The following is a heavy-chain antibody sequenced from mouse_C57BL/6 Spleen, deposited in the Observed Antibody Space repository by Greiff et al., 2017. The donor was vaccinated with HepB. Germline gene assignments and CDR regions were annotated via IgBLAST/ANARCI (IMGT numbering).Heavy chain of an antibody. CDR3: ARHEESTMVTDY. CDR2: ISSGGSYT. D-gene: IGHD2-2*01. V-gene: IGHV5-6*01. Sequence: EVHLVESGGDLVKPGGSLKLSCAASGFTFSSYGMSWVRQTPDKRLEWVATISSGGSYTYYPDSVKGRFTISRDNAKNTLYLQMSSLKSEDTAMYYCARHEESTMVTDYWGQGTTLTVSS. CDR1: GFTFSSYG. J-gene: IGHJ2*01.